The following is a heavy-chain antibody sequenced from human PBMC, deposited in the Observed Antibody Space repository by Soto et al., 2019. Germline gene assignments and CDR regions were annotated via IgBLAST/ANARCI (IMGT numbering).Heavy chain of an antibody. Sequence: EVQVVESGGGLVQPGGSLRLSCVASGFTFNSYWMSWVRQAPGKGLEWVANIKQDGNESHYMDSVKGRFTISRDNGTSGLDLQMNGLKGEDAAVYCCARDGAVESAASGWCDPWGQGTLVIVSS. CDR3: ARDGAVESAASGWCDP. V-gene: IGHV3-7*04. D-gene: IGHD1-26*01. CDR1: GFTFNSYW. J-gene: IGHJ5*02. CDR2: IKQDGNES.